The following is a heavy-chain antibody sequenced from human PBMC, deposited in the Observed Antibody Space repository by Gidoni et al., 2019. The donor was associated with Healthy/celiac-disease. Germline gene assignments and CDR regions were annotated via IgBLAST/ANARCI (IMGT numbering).Heavy chain of an antibody. Sequence: EVQLVEYGGGLVKPGGSLRLSGAASGFTFSSYSMNWVRQAPGKGLEWVSSISSSSSYIYYADSVKGRFTISRDNAKNSLYLQMNSLRAEDTAVYYCARGMPWEQLGSFDYWGQGTLVTVSS. CDR2: ISSSSSYI. CDR1: GFTFSSYS. CDR3: ARGMPWEQLGSFDY. V-gene: IGHV3-21*01. J-gene: IGHJ4*02. D-gene: IGHD6-13*01.